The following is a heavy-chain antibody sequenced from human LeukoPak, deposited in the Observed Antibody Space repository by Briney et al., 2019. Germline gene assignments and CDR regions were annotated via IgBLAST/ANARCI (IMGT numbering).Heavy chain of an antibody. CDR1: GGSFSNYY. V-gene: IGHV4-59*08. CDR3: ARHPTALVSYGFDP. Sequence: PSETLSLTCTVSGGSFSNYYWSWIRQPPGKGLEWIGYIYYSGSTNYNPSLKSRVTISVDTSKNQFSLNLSSVTAADTAVYYCARHPTALVSYGFDPWGQGTLVTVSA. D-gene: IGHD5-18*01. J-gene: IGHJ5*02. CDR2: IYYSGST.